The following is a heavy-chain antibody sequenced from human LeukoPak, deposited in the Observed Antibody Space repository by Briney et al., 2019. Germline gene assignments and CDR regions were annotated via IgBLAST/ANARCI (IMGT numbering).Heavy chain of an antibody. CDR3: ARSIAAAGTKYYYYYYGMDV. D-gene: IGHD6-13*01. CDR1: GGSFSGYH. CDR2: INHSGST. J-gene: IGHJ6*02. Sequence: PSETLSLTCAVYGGSFSGYHWSWIRQPPGKGLEWIGEINHSGSTNYNPSLKSRVTISVDTSKNQFSLKLSSVTAADTAVYYCARSIAAAGTKYYYYYYGMDVWGQGTTVTVSS. V-gene: IGHV4-34*01.